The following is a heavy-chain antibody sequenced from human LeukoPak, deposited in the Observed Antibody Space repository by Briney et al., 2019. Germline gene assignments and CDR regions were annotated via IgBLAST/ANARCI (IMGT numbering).Heavy chain of an antibody. D-gene: IGHD3-10*01. V-gene: IGHV3-74*01. CDR1: GLTISNYW. CDR2: INSEGSSI. J-gene: IGHJ4*02. Sequence: GGSLRLSCAASGLTISNYWVHWVRQVPGKGLVWVSRINSEGSSISYAGSVKGRFTISRDNAKNTLNLQMNSLRAEDTAVYYCARGRGVSLDYWGQGALVTVSS. CDR3: ARGRGVSLDY.